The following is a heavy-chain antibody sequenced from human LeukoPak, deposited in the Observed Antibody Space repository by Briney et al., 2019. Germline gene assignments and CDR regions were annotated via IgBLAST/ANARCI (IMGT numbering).Heavy chain of an antibody. CDR3: AGDRPAYYYDSSTLD. Sequence: ASVTVSCKASGYTFTSYAMNWVRQAPGQGLEWMGWINTNTGNPTYAQGFTGRFVFSLDTSVSTAYLQISSLKAEDTAVYYCAGDRPAYYYDSSTLDWGQGTLATVSS. J-gene: IGHJ4*02. CDR2: INTNTGNP. D-gene: IGHD3-22*01. V-gene: IGHV7-4-1*02. CDR1: GYTFTSYA.